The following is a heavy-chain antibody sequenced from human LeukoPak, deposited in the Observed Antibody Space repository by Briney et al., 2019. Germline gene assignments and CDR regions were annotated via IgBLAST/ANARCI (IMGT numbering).Heavy chain of an antibody. J-gene: IGHJ3*02. CDR2: ISGSGGST. V-gene: IGHV3-23*01. Sequence: GGSLRLSCAASGFTFSSYAMSWVRQAPGKGLEWVSAISGSGGSTYYADSVKGRFIISRDNSKNTLYLQMNSLRAEDTAVYYCAKGSHIVVVPAAMPEDDAFDIWGQGTMVTVSS. CDR1: GFTFSSYA. CDR3: AKGSHIVVVPAAMPEDDAFDI. D-gene: IGHD2-2*01.